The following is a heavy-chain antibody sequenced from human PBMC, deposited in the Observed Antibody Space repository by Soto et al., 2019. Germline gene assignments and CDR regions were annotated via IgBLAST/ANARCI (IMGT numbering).Heavy chain of an antibody. CDR2: IRSKANSYAT. CDR3: TRPLVVVAATPSYYYMDV. Sequence: GGSLRLSCSASGFTFSGSAMHWVRQASGKGLEWVGRIRSKANSYATAYAASVKGRFTISRDDSKNTAYLQMNSLKTEDTAVYYCTRPLVVVAATPSYYYMDVWGKGTTVTVSS. D-gene: IGHD2-15*01. J-gene: IGHJ6*03. CDR1: GFTFSGSA. V-gene: IGHV3-73*01.